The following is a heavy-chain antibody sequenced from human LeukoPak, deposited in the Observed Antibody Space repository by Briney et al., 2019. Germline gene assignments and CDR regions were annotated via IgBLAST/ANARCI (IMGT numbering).Heavy chain of an antibody. J-gene: IGHJ2*01. D-gene: IGHD3-10*01. Sequence: SETLSLTCTVSGGSISSSSYYWGWIRQPPGKGLEWIGSIYYSGSTYYNPSLKSRVTISVDTSKNQFSLKLSSVTAADTAVYYCASLAAPRYGSGSYYTTPYWYFDLWGRGTLVTVSS. CDR2: IYYSGST. V-gene: IGHV4-39*07. CDR3: ASLAAPRYGSGSYYTTPYWYFDL. CDR1: GGSISSSSYY.